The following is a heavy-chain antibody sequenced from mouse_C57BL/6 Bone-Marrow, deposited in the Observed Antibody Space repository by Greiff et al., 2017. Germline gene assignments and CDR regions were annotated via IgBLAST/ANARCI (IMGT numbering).Heavy chain of an antibody. V-gene: IGHV14-2*01. Sequence: EVQLQQSGAELVKPGATVKLSCTATGFYIKVYYMIWVMQRTEHGLEWIGRTDSEAGVTKYAPKFQGKATITADTSSNTAYLQRSSLTSEDTAVYYCARWRLLQYWGPGTTLTVSS. J-gene: IGHJ2*01. CDR1: GFYIKVYY. CDR2: TDSEAGVT. D-gene: IGHD2-3*01. CDR3: ARWRLLQY.